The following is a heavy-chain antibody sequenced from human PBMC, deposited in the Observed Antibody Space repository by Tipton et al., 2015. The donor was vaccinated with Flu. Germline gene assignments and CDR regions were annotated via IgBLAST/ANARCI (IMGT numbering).Heavy chain of an antibody. CDR3: ARDHHPGYSYGHLGDY. D-gene: IGHD5-18*01. J-gene: IGHJ4*02. CDR2: ISAYNGNT. CDR1: GYTFTSYG. V-gene: IGHV1-18*01. Sequence: QLVQSGAEVKKPGASVKVSCKASGYTFTSYGISWVRQAPGQGLEWMGWISAYNGNTNYAQKLQGRVTMTTDTSTSTAYMELRSLRSGDTAVYYCARDHHPGYSYGHLGDYWGQGTLVTVSS.